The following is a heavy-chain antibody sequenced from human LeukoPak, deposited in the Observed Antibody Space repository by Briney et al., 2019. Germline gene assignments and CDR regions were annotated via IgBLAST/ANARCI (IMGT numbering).Heavy chain of an antibody. V-gene: IGHV3-21*01. CDR2: ISSSSSYI. Sequence: GGSLRLSCAASGNYLMHWVRQAPGKGLVWVSSISSSSSYIYYADSVKGRFTISRDNAKNSLYLQMNSLRAEDTAVYYCARHPADREWLRLRGMDVWGQGTTVTVSS. D-gene: IGHD5-12*01. J-gene: IGHJ6*02. CDR3: ARHPADREWLRLRGMDV. CDR1: GNYL.